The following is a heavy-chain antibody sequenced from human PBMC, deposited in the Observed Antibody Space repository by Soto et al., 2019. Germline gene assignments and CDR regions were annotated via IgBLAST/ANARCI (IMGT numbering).Heavy chain of an antibody. V-gene: IGHV1-46*01. CDR1: EYSFTRYY. Sequence: QVQLVQAGAEVKKPGASAKVSCKASEYSFTRYYMHWVRRAPGQGLEWMGMIDPSGDNTGYPQKFQGRDTMTSDTSTSTVYMELSSLRSEDTAMYYCAATRGYSPPFDSWGQGTRVTVS. CDR2: IDPSGDNT. D-gene: IGHD3-22*01. CDR3: AATRGYSPPFDS. J-gene: IGHJ4*02.